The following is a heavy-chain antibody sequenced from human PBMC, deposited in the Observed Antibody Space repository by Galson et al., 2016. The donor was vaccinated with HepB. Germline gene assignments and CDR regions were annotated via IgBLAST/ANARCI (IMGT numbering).Heavy chain of an antibody. CDR3: ARHSAYCGPESCYPTHFDN. CDR2: IYPGDSQT. Sequence: QSGAEVKKPGESLTISCAGSGYAFTYYYIAWVRQMPGKGLEWMGIIYPGDSQTTYSPSFQGQVTMSADRSISTAYLHWNSLKASDTAMYYCARHSAYCGPESCYPTHFDNWGQGTLVTVSS. V-gene: IGHV5-51*01. J-gene: IGHJ4*02. D-gene: IGHD2-15*01. CDR1: GYAFTYYY.